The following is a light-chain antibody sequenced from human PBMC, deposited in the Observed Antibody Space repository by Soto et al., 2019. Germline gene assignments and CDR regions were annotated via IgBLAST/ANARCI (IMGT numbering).Light chain of an antibody. CDR2: AAS. J-gene: IGKJ1*01. CDR1: QGISSY. V-gene: IGKV1-8*01. CDR3: QQYTNTNNPWM. Sequence: AIRMTQSPSSFSASTGDRVTITCRASQGISSYLAWYQRKPGKAPKLLIYAASTLQSGVPSRFSGSGSGTEFTLIISGLQPEDSATYYCQQYTNTNNPWMFGQGTKV.